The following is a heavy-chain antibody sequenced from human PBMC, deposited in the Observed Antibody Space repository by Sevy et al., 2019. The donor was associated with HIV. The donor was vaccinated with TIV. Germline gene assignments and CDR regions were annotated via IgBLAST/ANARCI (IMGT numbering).Heavy chain of an antibody. CDR3: ATGGTIFGLVRHYFDY. CDR2: IYSDGST. Sequence: GGSLRLSCAASGFSVNSNYMTWVRQAPGKGLDWVSIIYSDGSTKYADALKGRFTISRDNYKNTMYLQMNSLRVEDTAVYYCATGGTIFGLVRHYFDYWGQGTLVTVSS. V-gene: IGHV3-66*01. J-gene: IGHJ4*02. D-gene: IGHD3-3*01. CDR1: GFSVNSNY.